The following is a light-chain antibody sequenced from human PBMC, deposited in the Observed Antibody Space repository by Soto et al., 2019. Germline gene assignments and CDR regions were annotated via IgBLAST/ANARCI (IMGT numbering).Light chain of an antibody. CDR1: SSNIGAPFD. CDR2: ADS. V-gene: IGLV1-40*01. J-gene: IGLJ2*01. Sequence: QSVLTQPPSVSGAPGQRVTISCAGSSSNIGAPFDVHWYQHLPGTAPKLLIYADSHQPSGVPDRLSGSKSGTSASLAILGLPADDEADYACQFYETYVRGSVFGGGTKLTVL. CDR3: QFYETYVRGSV.